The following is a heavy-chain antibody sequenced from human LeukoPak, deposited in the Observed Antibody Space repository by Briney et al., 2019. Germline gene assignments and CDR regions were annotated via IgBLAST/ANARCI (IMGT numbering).Heavy chain of an antibody. V-gene: IGHV3-74*01. Sequence: PGGSLRLSCAASGFTFSGYWTHWVRQASGKGLVWISRINSDGTTTNYADSVNGRFTISRDNAKNTLYLQMTSLRAEDTAVHYCWVPATAGDADYWGQGTLVTVSS. CDR2: INSDGTTT. CDR3: WVPATAGDADY. J-gene: IGHJ4*02. CDR1: GFTFSGYW. D-gene: IGHD2-2*01.